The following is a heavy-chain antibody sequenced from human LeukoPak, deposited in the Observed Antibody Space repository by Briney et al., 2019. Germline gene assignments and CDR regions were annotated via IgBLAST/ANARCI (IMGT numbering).Heavy chain of an antibody. CDR3: ARERYSRSSHDALDL. CDR2: ISSSGSSV. CDR1: GFTFSYVY. Sequence: GGSLRLSCAASGFTFSYVYMTWIRQAPGKGLEWVSSISSSGSSVLYADSLKGRFAISRDNAKNSLYLQMNSLRPEDTAVYYCARERYSRSSHDALDLWGQGTMVTVSS. D-gene: IGHD6-6*01. V-gene: IGHV3-11*04. J-gene: IGHJ3*01.